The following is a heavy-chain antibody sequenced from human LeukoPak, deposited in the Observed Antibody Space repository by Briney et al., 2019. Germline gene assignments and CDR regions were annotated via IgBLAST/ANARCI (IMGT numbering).Heavy chain of an antibody. CDR3: THAKPIMITFGGAPPSGMDV. CDR1: GFTFGDYA. CDR2: IRSKAYGGTT. J-gene: IGHJ6*02. Sequence: GGSLRLSCTASGFTFGDYAMSWFRQAPGKGPEWVGFIRSKAYGGTTEYAASVKGRFTISRDDSKSIAYLQMNSLKTEDTAVYYCTHAKPIMITFGGAPPSGMDVWGQGTTVTVSS. D-gene: IGHD3-16*01. V-gene: IGHV3-49*03.